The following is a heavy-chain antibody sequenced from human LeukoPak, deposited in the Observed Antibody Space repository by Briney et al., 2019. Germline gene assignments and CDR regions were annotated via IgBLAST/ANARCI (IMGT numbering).Heavy chain of an antibody. J-gene: IGHJ4*02. CDR3: ARGSSGYWHKLDY. CDR1: GGSISSSSYS. CDR2: IYYSGST. D-gene: IGHD3-22*01. Sequence: KPSETLSLTCTVSGGSISSSSYSWGWIRQPPGKGLEWIGSIYYSGSTYYNPSLKSRVTISVDTSKNQFSLKLSSVTAADTAVYYCARGSSGYWHKLDYWGQGTLVTVSS. V-gene: IGHV4-39*07.